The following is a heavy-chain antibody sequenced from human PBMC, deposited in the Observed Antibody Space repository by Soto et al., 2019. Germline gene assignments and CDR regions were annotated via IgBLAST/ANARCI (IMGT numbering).Heavy chain of an antibody. D-gene: IGHD6-13*01. V-gene: IGHV4-59*08. Sequence: QVQLQESGPGLVKPSETLSLTCTVSGSSISSYYWSWIRQPPGKGLEWIGYVYYSGSTNYNPSLKSRVTISVDTSKNQFSLKLSSVTAADTAVYYCARRGAPAGKTIFDSWGQGTLVTVSS. CDR2: VYYSGST. CDR1: GSSISSYY. J-gene: IGHJ4*02. CDR3: ARRGAPAGKTIFDS.